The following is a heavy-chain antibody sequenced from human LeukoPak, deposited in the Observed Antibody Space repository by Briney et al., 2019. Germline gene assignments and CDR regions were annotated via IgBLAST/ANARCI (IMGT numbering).Heavy chain of an antibody. CDR2: INPNSGGT. D-gene: IGHD2-2*01. Sequence: ASVKVSCKASGYTFTGYYMHWVRQAPGQGLEWMGWINPNSGGTNYAQKFQGRVTMTRDTSISTAYMELSSLRSEDTAVYYCARTLGDCSSTSCYWYNWFDPWGQGTLVTVSS. J-gene: IGHJ5*02. CDR1: GYTFTGYY. V-gene: IGHV1-2*02. CDR3: ARTLGDCSSTSCYWYNWFDP.